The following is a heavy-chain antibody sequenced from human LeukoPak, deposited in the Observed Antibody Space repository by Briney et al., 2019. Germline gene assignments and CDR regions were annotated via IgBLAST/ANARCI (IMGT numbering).Heavy chain of an antibody. J-gene: IGHJ4*02. V-gene: IGHV3-23*01. D-gene: IGHD3-3*01. CDR3: AKDRYDFWSTYSSNPFDY. Sequence: PGGSLRLSCAASKFTFSSYAMNWARQASGKGLEWVSGISGSGGSTYYADSVKGRFTISRDNSKNTLYLQMNSLRAEDTAVYYCAKDRYDFWSTYSSNPFDYWGQGTLVTVSS. CDR1: KFTFSSYA. CDR2: ISGSGGST.